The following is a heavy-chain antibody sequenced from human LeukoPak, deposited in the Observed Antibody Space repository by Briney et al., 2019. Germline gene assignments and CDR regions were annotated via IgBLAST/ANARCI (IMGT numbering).Heavy chain of an antibody. CDR1: GFTFSSYW. CDR2: IKQDGSEK. V-gene: IGHV3-7*03. CDR3: ARDSSSWYYCYYYGMDV. D-gene: IGHD6-13*01. Sequence: GGSLRLSCAASGFTFSSYWMSWVRQAPGKGLEWVANIKQDGSEKYYVDSVKGRFTISRDNAKNSLYLQMNSLRAEDTAVYYCARDSSSWYYCYYYGMDVWGKGTTVTVSS. J-gene: IGHJ6*04.